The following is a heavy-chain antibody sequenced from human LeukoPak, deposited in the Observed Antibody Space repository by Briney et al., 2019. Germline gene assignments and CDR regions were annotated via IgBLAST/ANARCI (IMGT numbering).Heavy chain of an antibody. D-gene: IGHD5-18*01. V-gene: IGHV3-21*01. CDR3: ARDRGYTYGLYMDV. Sequence: GGSLRLSCAASGFTFNSYNMNWVRQAPGKGLEWVSSISLSSSYIYYADSVKGRFTISRDNAKNSLYLQMNSLRVEDTAVYYCARDRGYTYGLYMDVWGKGTTVTVSS. J-gene: IGHJ6*03. CDR2: ISLSSSYI. CDR1: GFTFNSYN.